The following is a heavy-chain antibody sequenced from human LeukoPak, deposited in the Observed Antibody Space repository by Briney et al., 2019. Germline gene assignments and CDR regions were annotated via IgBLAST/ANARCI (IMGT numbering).Heavy chain of an antibody. CDR3: ARVVSDSSGYNNWFDP. D-gene: IGHD3-22*01. CDR1: GFTFSSHS. CDR2: ISSSSSYI. J-gene: IGHJ5*02. V-gene: IGHV3-21*01. Sequence: GGSLRLSCAASGFTFSSHSMNWVRQAPGKGLEWVSSISSSSSYIYYADSVKGRFTISGDNAKNSLYLQMNSLRAEDTAVYYCARVVSDSSGYNNWFDPWGQGTLVTVSS.